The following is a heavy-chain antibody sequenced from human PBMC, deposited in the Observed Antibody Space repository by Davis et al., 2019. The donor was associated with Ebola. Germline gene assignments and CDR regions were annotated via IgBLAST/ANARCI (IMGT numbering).Heavy chain of an antibody. Sequence: KVSCKGSGYSFTSYWIGWVRQMPGKGLEWMGIIYPGDSDTRYSPSFQGQVTISADKSISTAYLQWSSLKASDTAMYYCARGEYSGYDSRVSYGMDVWGQGTTVTVSS. D-gene: IGHD5-12*01. CDR1: GYSFTSYW. J-gene: IGHJ6*02. CDR3: ARGEYSGYDSRVSYGMDV. CDR2: IYPGDSDT. V-gene: IGHV5-51*01.